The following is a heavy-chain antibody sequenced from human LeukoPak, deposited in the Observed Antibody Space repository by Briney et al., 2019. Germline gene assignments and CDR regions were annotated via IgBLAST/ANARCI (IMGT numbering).Heavy chain of an antibody. J-gene: IGHJ5*02. CDR3: ARDSTWFDP. Sequence: PSETLSLTCTVSGGSISSSSYYWGWIRQPPGKGLEWIGSIYYSGSTYYNPSLKSRVTMSVDTSKSQFSLSLSSVTAADTAVYYCARDSTWFDPWGQGTLVTVSS. V-gene: IGHV4-39*07. CDR2: IYYSGST. CDR1: GGSISSSSYY.